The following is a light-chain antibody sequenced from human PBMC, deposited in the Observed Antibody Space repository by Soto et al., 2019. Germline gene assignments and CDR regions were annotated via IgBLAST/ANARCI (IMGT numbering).Light chain of an antibody. CDR2: AAS. J-gene: IGKJ2*01. Sequence: DIQMTQSPSSLSASVGDRVTISCRASQKSSIYLTWYQQKPGEAPKLLIYAASSLQSGVPSRFSGSGSGTDFTLTISSLQPEDFATYYCQQSYNTPLTFGQGTKLEIK. V-gene: IGKV1-39*01. CDR1: QKSSIY. CDR3: QQSYNTPLT.